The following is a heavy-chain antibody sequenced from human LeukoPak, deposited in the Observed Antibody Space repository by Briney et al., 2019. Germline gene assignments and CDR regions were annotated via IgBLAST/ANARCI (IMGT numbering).Heavy chain of an antibody. J-gene: IGHJ4*02. CDR1: GGSISSSSYY. CDR3: ASLTIFGVVIY. V-gene: IGHV4-39*01. Sequence: PSQTLSLTCAVSGGSISSSSYYWGWIRQPPGKGLEWIGSIYYSGSTYYNPSLKSRVTISVDTSKNQFSLKLSSVTAADTAVYYCASLTIFGVVIYWGQGTLVTVSS. D-gene: IGHD3-3*01. CDR2: IYYSGST.